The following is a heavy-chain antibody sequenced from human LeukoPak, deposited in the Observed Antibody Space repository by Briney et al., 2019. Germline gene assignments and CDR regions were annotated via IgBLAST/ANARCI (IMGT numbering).Heavy chain of an antibody. CDR1: GGSISSSSYY. Sequence: SETLSLTCTVSGGSISSSSYYWGWIRQPPGKGLEWIGSIYYSGSTYYNPSLKSRFTISVDTSKNQFSLKLSSVTAADTAVYYCAKNTYYYDSSGYPAPDWYFDLWGRGTLVTVSS. D-gene: IGHD3-22*01. CDR2: IYYSGST. V-gene: IGHV4-39*01. J-gene: IGHJ2*01. CDR3: AKNTYYYDSSGYPAPDWYFDL.